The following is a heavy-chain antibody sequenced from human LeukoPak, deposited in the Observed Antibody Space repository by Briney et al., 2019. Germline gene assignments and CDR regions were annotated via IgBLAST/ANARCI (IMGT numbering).Heavy chain of an antibody. J-gene: IGHJ4*02. D-gene: IGHD2-15*01. CDR1: GGSISSSSYY. V-gene: IGHV4-39*01. CDR2: IYYSGST. Sequence: SETLSLTYTVSGGSISSSSYYWGWIRQPPGKGLEWIGSIYYSGSTYYNPSLKSRVTISVDTSKNQFSLKLSSVTAADTAVYYCARCIGYFDYWGQGTLVTVSS. CDR3: ARCIGYFDY.